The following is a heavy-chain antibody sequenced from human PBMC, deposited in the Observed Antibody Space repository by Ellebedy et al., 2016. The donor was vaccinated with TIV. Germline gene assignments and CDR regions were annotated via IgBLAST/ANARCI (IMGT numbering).Heavy chain of an antibody. Sequence: MPSETLSLTCTVSGVSITSSTYYWGWIRQSPGKGLEWIGTIYSSGRTYYNPSLKSRVTISVDTSKNQFYLKLTSVIAATTAVYYSARRDGVMGSGGYYYYGMDVWGQGTTVTVSS. D-gene: IGHD2-21*01. J-gene: IGHJ6*02. CDR2: IYSSGRT. CDR1: GVSITSSTYY. CDR3: ARRDGVMGSGGYYYYGMDV. V-gene: IGHV4-39*01.